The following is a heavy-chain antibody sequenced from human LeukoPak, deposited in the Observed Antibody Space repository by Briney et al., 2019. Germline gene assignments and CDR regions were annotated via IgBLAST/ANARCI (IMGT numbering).Heavy chain of an antibody. Sequence: SETLSLTCTVSGDSISSYHWSWIRQPPGKGLEWIGYISCSGSTNYNPSLKSRVAISVDTSKNQFSLKLSSVTAADTAVYYCARVGRGDHTWGSYYYDHWGQGTLVTVSS. CDR1: GDSISSYH. D-gene: IGHD3-16*01. CDR3: ARVGRGDHTWGSYYYDH. J-gene: IGHJ4*02. CDR2: ISCSGST. V-gene: IGHV4-59*01.